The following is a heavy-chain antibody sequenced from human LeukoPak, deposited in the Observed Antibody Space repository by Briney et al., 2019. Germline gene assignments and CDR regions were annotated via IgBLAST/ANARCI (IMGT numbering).Heavy chain of an antibody. Sequence: ASEKVSCKAFGYTITGYYIHWVRQGPGQGLELMGWINPNNGGTNSAQKFQGRVTMTRDTSIGIAYMELNRLTYDDTAVYYCGRDRHWNQGNFDYWGQGTLVTVSS. CDR2: INPNNGGT. D-gene: IGHD1-1*01. V-gene: IGHV1-2*02. J-gene: IGHJ4*02. CDR1: GYTITGYY. CDR3: GRDRHWNQGNFDY.